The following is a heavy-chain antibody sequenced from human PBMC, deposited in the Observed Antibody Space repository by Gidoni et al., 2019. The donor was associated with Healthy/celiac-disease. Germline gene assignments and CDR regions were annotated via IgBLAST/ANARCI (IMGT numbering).Heavy chain of an antibody. CDR2: ISYDGSNK. CDR3: ASDYVWGSYRSLFDY. V-gene: IGHV3-30*04. J-gene: IGHJ4*02. D-gene: IGHD3-16*02. CDR1: GFTFSSYA. Sequence: QVQLVESGGGVVQPGRSLRLSCAASGFTFSSYAMHWVRPAPGKGLEWVAVISYDGSNKYYADSVKGRFTISRDNSKNTLYLQMNSLRAEDTAVYYCASDYVWGSYRSLFDYWGQGTLVTVSS.